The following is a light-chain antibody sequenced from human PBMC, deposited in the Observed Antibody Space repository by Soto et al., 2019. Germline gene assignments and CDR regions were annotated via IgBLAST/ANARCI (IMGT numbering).Light chain of an antibody. CDR3: QQHNNWPT. V-gene: IGKV3-11*01. Sequence: ILLTQSPATLSLSPGERATLSCRASQSVRSSLAWYQQRPGQAPRLRIYHASKRATGIPARLSGSGSGTDFTLTIRSIQPEDFAVYYCQQHNNWPTFGQGTRLEIK. J-gene: IGKJ5*01. CDR2: HAS. CDR1: QSVRSS.